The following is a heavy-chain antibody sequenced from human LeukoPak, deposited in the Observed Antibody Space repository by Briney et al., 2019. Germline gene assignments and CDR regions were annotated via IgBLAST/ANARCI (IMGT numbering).Heavy chain of an antibody. CDR3: ARGIRVAATGPNDY. CDR1: GGSISSEDYY. V-gene: IGHV4-30-4*01. CDR2: IYYSRST. Sequence: SQTLSLTCTVSGGSISSEDYYWSWIRQPPGKGLEWIGYIYYSRSTYYNPSLKSRVIISEDTSKNQFSLKLSSVTAADTAVYYCARGIRVAATGPNDYWGQGTLVTVSS. D-gene: IGHD6-13*01. J-gene: IGHJ4*02.